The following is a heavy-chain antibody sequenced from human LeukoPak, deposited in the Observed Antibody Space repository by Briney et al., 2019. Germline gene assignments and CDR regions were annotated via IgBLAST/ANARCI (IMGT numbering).Heavy chain of an antibody. CDR2: INQDGGQR. J-gene: IGHJ4*02. D-gene: IGHD1-26*01. V-gene: IGHV3-7*04. CDR1: GFTFSRFW. CDR3: ARDPYSDDPYGGY. Sequence: GGSLRLSCAAPGFTFSRFWMAWVRQARGKGLEWLANINQDGGQRNYVDSVKGRFTISRDNAKNSLYLQMNSLTPEDTALYYCARDPYSDDPYGGYWGQGTLVTVSP.